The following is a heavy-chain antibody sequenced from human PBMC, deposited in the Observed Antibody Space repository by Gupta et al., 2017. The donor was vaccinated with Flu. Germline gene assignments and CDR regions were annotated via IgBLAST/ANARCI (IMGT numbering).Heavy chain of an antibody. V-gene: IGHV3-23*01. J-gene: IGHJ4*02. CDR1: GFTFRSYA. Sequence: EVQLLESGGGLVQPGGSLRLSCAASGFTFRSYAMSWVRQAPGKGLEWVSAISGSGGSTYYADSVKGRFTISRDNSKNTLYLQMNSLRAEDTAVYYCAKSIRGYSYEGTYFDYWGQGTLVTVSS. CDR2: ISGSGGST. D-gene: IGHD5-18*01. CDR3: AKSIRGYSYEGTYFDY.